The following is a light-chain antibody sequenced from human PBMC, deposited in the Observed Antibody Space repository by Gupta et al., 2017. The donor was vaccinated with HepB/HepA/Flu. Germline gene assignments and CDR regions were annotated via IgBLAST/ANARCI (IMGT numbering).Light chain of an antibody. CDR1: QDISNY. V-gene: IGKV1-33*01. Sequence: DIQMTPSPSSLSASVGDRVTITCQASQDISNYLNWYQQKPGKAPQLLIYDASNLETGVASRFSGSGSGTDFTFTIISLQPEDIATYYCQQYDNRPLTFGGGTKVEIK. CDR3: QQYDNRPLT. CDR2: DAS. J-gene: IGKJ4*01.